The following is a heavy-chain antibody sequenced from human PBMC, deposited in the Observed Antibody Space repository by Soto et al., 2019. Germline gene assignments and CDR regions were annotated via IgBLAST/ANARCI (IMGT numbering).Heavy chain of an antibody. D-gene: IGHD2-15*01. J-gene: IGHJ3*02. V-gene: IGHV4-39*01. CDR3: ARHKNYCSGGSCYSPGAFDI. CDR1: CCSISSSSYY. Sequence: SETLSLPCTFFCCSISSSSYYWGWNRQPPGKGPEWIATIYYSGTTYYYPSLKSRVTISVDTSKNHFSLTLSSVTAADTAVYYCARHKNYCSGGSCYSPGAFDIWGQGTMVTVSS. CDR2: IYYSGTT.